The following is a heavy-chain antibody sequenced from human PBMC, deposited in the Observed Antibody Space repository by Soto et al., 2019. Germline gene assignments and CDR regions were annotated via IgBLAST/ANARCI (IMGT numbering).Heavy chain of an antibody. D-gene: IGHD1-1*01. J-gene: IGHJ4*02. CDR1: GFAFSSYW. Sequence: RGGSLRLSCAASGFAFSSYWMHWVRQTPGKGPVWVSRIYNDGSRTAYADSVKGRFTISRDNAKNTMYLQMSSLTVEDTAVYYCARDLSGDTTPYFDLWGQGTLVTVSS. V-gene: IGHV3-74*01. CDR3: ARDLSGDTTPYFDL. CDR2: IYNDGSRT.